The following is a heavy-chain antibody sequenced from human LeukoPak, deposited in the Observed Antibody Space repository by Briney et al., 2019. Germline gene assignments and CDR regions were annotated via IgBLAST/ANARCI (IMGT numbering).Heavy chain of an antibody. CDR2: VNSDGSST. Sequence: TGGSLRLSCVASGFTFSRHWMHWVRQAPGKGLVWVSRVNSDGSSTSYADSVKGRFTISRDNAKNTLHLQMNSLRDEDTAGYYCARDPGYYGSGAYIYGMDVWGQGTTVTVSS. D-gene: IGHD3-10*01. CDR1: GFTFSRHW. V-gene: IGHV3-74*01. CDR3: ARDPGYYGSGAYIYGMDV. J-gene: IGHJ6*02.